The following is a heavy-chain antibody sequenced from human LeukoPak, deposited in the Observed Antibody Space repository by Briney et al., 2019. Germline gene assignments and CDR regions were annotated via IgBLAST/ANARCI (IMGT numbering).Heavy chain of an antibody. CDR2: ISTSGST. V-gene: IGHV4-4*09. Sequence: SETLSLTCTISGGSIGGDHWSWIRQAPGKGLEWIGYISTSGSTNYNPSLKSRVSISLDTSKNRFSLNLNFVTAADTAVYYCASPRSGYRYTFDYWGQGALVTVSS. CDR1: GGSIGGDH. J-gene: IGHJ4*02. CDR3: ASPRSGYRYTFDY. D-gene: IGHD3-22*01.